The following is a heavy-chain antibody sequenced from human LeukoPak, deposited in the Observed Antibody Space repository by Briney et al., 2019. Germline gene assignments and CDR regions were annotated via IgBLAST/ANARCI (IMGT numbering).Heavy chain of an antibody. D-gene: IGHD4-17*01. CDR2: INHSGST. CDR3: ARGGYYGDYLFDY. V-gene: IGHV4-34*01. CDR1: GGSFSGYY. Sequence: PSETLSLTCAVYGGSFSGYYWSWIRQPPGKGLEWSGEINHSGSTNYNPSLKSRVTISVDTSKNQFSLKLSSVTAADTAAYYCARGGYYGDYLFDYWGQGTLVTVSS. J-gene: IGHJ4*02.